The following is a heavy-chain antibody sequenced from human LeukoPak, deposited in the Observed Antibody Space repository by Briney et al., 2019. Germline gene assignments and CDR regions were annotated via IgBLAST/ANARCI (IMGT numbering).Heavy chain of an antibody. CDR3: ARAGWYELPRYAFDI. V-gene: IGHV1-18*01. CDR1: GGTFNNYA. J-gene: IGHJ3*02. CDR2: ISAYNGYT. D-gene: IGHD6-19*01. Sequence: ASVKVSCKASGGTFNNYAITWVRQAPGQGLEWMGWISAYNGYTNYAQKLQGRVTITTDTSTSTAYMELRSLRSDDTAVYYCARAGWYELPRYAFDIWGQGTMVTVSS.